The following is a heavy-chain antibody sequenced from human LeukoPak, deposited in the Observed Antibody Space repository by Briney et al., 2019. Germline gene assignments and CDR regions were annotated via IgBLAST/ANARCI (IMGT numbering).Heavy chain of an antibody. CDR1: GLTFSSYA. CDR2: ISGNGGGT. V-gene: IGHV3-23*01. J-gene: IGHJ4*02. Sequence: GGSLRIPCAPSGLTFSSYAMSWVRQAPGKGLEWVSGISGNGGGTYYADSVKGRFTITRDNSKNTLYLQMNSLRVGDTAVYYCAKSFVYSRRWFANWGQVTLVTVSS. CDR3: AKSFVYSRRWFAN. D-gene: IGHD1-26*01.